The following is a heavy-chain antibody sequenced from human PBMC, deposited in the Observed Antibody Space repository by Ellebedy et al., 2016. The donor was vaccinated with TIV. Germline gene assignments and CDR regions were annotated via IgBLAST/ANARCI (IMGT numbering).Heavy chain of an antibody. CDR2: INHSGST. CDR1: GGSFSGYY. V-gene: IGHV4-34*01. Sequence: GSLRLXXAVYGGSFSGYYWSWIRQPPGKGLEWIGEINHSGSTNYNPSLKSRVTISVDTSKNQFSLKLSSVTAADTAVYYCARGEYYYDSSGYYYDYWGQGTLVTVSS. J-gene: IGHJ4*02. D-gene: IGHD3-22*01. CDR3: ARGEYYYDSSGYYYDY.